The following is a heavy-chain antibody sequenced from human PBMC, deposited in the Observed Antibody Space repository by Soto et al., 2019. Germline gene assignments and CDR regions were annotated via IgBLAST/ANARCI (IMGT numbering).Heavy chain of an antibody. D-gene: IGHD3-10*01. CDR2: ISSSSSTI. Sequence: EVQLVESGGGLVQPGGSLRLSCAASGFTFSSYSMNWVRQAPGKGLEWVSYISSSSSTIYYADSVKGRFTISRDNAKNSLYLQMNSLRAEDTAVYYCARTLGGRGYYYYMDVWGKGTTVTVSS. V-gene: IGHV3-48*01. CDR1: GFTFSSYS. CDR3: ARTLGGRGYYYYMDV. J-gene: IGHJ6*03.